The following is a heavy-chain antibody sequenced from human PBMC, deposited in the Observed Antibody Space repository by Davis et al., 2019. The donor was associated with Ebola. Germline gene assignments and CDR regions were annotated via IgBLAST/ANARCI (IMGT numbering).Heavy chain of an antibody. V-gene: IGHV5-51*01. J-gene: IGHJ4*02. Sequence: GGSLRLSCKGSGYSFTSYWIGWVRQMPGKGLEWMGIIYPGDSGTRYSPSFQGQVTISADKSISTAYLQWSSLKASDTAMYYCAKVKTAAYYFDYWGQGTLVTVSS. CDR2: IYPGDSGT. CDR1: GYSFTSYW. D-gene: IGHD4-11*01. CDR3: AKVKTAAYYFDY.